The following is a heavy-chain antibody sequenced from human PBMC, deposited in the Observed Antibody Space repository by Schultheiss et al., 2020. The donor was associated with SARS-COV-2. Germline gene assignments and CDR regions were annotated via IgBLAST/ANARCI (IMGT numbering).Heavy chain of an antibody. CDR2: IYYSGST. D-gene: IGHD3-10*01. CDR1: GGSISSSSYY. CDR3: ARGNLYYGSGSYYNAN. J-gene: IGHJ4*02. V-gene: IGHV4-39*01. Sequence: SETLSLTCTVSGGSISSSSYYWGWIRQPPGKGLEWIGSIYYSGSTYYNPSLKSRVTISVDTSKNQFSLKLSSVTAADTAVYYCARGNLYYGSGSYYNANWGQGTLVTVSS.